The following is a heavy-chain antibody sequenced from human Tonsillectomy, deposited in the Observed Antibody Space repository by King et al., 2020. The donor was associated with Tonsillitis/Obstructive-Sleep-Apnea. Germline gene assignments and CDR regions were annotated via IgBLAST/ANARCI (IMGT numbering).Heavy chain of an antibody. Sequence: VQLVESGGGVVQPGRSLRLSCAASGFTFSSYGMHWVRQAPGKGLEWVAIISYDGSKIYYADSVKGRFTISRDNSKNTLYLQMNSLRGEDTAVYYCAKDRSSSWTFDYSGQGTLVTVSS. CDR1: GFTFSSYG. CDR2: ISYDGSKI. V-gene: IGHV3-30*18. D-gene: IGHD6-13*01. CDR3: AKDRSSSWTFDY. J-gene: IGHJ4*02.